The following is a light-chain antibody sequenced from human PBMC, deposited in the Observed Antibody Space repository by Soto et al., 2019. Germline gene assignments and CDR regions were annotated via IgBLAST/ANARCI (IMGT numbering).Light chain of an antibody. V-gene: IGLV1-51*02. J-gene: IGLJ3*02. Sequence: QSVLTQPPSVSAAPGQTVTISCSGSSSNIGNNYVSWYQQLPGTAPKLLIYENNKRPSGIPDRFSGSKSGTSATLGITGRQTGDEADYYCGTWDSSLSANWVFGGGTKLTVL. CDR1: SSNIGNNY. CDR3: GTWDSSLSANWV. CDR2: ENN.